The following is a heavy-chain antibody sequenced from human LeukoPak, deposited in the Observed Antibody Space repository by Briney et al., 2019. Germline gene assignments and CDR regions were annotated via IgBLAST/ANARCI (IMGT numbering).Heavy chain of an antibody. Sequence: KPSETLSLTCTVSGASISTSGYYWGWVRQPPGKGLECIGSIYYSGSTYYNPSLKSRATISVDTSMNQFSLRLTSVNAADTAVYYCARDIRSGSYFDFWGQGTLVTASS. D-gene: IGHD1-26*01. CDR1: GASISTSGYY. CDR2: IYYSGST. J-gene: IGHJ4*02. CDR3: ARDIRSGSYFDF. V-gene: IGHV4-39*07.